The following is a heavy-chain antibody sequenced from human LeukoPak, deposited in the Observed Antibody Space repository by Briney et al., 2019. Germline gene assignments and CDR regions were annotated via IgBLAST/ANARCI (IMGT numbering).Heavy chain of an antibody. CDR1: GGSTTDYF. CDR2: IYSSGST. D-gene: IGHD5-24*01. J-gene: IGHJ4*02. CDR3: AREVAARDGSLGRPFDY. Sequence: PSETLSLTCTVSGGSTTDYFWRWIRQPAGKGLEWIGRIYSSGSTNYNASLKSRVTMSVDTSKNQFSLKLSSVTAADTAVYYCAREVAARDGSLGRPFDYWGQGTLVTVSS. V-gene: IGHV4-4*07.